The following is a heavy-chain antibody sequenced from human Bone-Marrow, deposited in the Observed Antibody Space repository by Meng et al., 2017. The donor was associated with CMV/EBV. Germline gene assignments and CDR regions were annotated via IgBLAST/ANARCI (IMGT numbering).Heavy chain of an antibody. D-gene: IGHD4-17*01. CDR3: ARGRSTTVTSPPLDF. Sequence: SGYTYTEYYLHWVRQAPGQGLEWMGWLNPNIGVTNFAQQFQGRVTMTRDTSITTAYMELSRLMSADTAVYYCARGRSTTVTSPPLDFWGLGTLVTVSS. CDR2: LNPNIGVT. J-gene: IGHJ4*02. CDR1: GYTYTEYY. V-gene: IGHV1-2*02.